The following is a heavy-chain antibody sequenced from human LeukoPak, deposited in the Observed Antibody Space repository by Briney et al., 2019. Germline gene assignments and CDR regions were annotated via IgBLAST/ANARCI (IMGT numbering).Heavy chain of an antibody. V-gene: IGHV3-23*01. CDR3: AKDPTGADYYGMEV. D-gene: IGHD4-17*01. CDR2: ISGSGGST. Sequence: PGGSLRLSCAASGFTFSSYAMSWVRQAPGKGLEWVSAISGSGGSTYYADSVKGRFTISRDNSKNTLYLQMNSLRAEDTAVYYCAKDPTGADYYGMEVWGQGTTVTVSS. CDR1: GFTFSSYA. J-gene: IGHJ6*02.